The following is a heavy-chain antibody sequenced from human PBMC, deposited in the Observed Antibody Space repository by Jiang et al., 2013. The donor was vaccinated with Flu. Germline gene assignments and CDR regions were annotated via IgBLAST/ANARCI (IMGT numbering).Heavy chain of an antibody. D-gene: IGHD6-6*01. CDR2: IYYGGST. V-gene: IGHV4-61*01. CDR3: PLRLTPRSYYFDY. CDR1: GGSVSGGSYY. Sequence: PGLVKPSETLSLTCTVSGGSVSGGSYYWSWIRQPPGRGLEWIAYIYYGGSTNYNPSLKSRVTISVDTSKNQFSLKLSSVTPADTAVYYCPLRLTPRSYYFDYWGQGTLVSVSS. J-gene: IGHJ4*02.